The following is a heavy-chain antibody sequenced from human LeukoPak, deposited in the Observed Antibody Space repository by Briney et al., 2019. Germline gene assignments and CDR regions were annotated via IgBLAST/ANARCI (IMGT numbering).Heavy chain of an antibody. CDR2: IYYSGHT. D-gene: IGHD6-25*01. Sequence: SETLSLTCTVSGGSISSYYWSWIRQPPGKGLEWIGYIYYSGHTQYNPSLQGRVTISRDTSTNQFSLKMSSVTAADTAIYYCAREYGGRAAFDFWGQGTMVTVSS. CDR3: AREYGGRAAFDF. J-gene: IGHJ3*01. CDR1: GGSISSYY. V-gene: IGHV4-59*12.